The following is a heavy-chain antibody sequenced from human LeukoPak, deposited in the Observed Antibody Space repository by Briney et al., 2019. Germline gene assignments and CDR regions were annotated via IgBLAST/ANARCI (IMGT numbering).Heavy chain of an antibody. CDR2: ISGSGGST. Sequence: GGSLRLSCAASGFTFSSYAMSWVRQAPGKGLEWVSAISGSGGSTYYADSVKGRFTISRDNSKNTLYLQMNSLRAEDTAAYYCAKTYYDSSGYYHFDYWGQGTLVTVSS. V-gene: IGHV3-23*01. CDR3: AKTYYDSSGYYHFDY. J-gene: IGHJ4*02. CDR1: GFTFSSYA. D-gene: IGHD3-22*01.